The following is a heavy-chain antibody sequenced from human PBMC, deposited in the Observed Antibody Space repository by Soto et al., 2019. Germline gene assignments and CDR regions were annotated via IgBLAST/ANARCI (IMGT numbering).Heavy chain of an antibody. D-gene: IGHD4-17*01. Sequence: VGSLRLSCAASGFTFSSYWMSWVRQARGKGLEWVANIKQDGSEKYYVDSVKGRFTISRDNAKNSLYLQMNSLRAEDTAVYYCARISVRGDYVDQYFDYWGQGTLVTVSS. J-gene: IGHJ4*02. CDR2: IKQDGSEK. CDR3: ARISVRGDYVDQYFDY. CDR1: GFTFSSYW. V-gene: IGHV3-7*03.